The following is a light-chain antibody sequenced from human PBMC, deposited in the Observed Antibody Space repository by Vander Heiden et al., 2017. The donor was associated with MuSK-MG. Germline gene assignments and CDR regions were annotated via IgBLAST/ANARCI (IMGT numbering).Light chain of an antibody. CDR2: KDS. J-gene: IGLJ3*02. Sequence: STDLTRPPSAAVSPGQTARITCSGDELAKQYAYWYQQKPGQAPVLVIYKDSERPSGIPERFSGSSSGTTVTLTISGVQAEDEADYYCQSADSSGTYWVFGGGTKLTVL. V-gene: IGLV3-25*03. CDR3: QSADSSGTYWV. CDR1: ELAKQY.